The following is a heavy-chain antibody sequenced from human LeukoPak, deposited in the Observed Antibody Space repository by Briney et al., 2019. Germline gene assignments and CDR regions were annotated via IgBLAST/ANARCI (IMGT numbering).Heavy chain of an antibody. Sequence: PGGSLRLSCAASGFTFSSYWMSWVRQAPGKGLEWLAIISYDGSNKYYADSVKGRFTISRDNSKNTLYLQMNSLRAEDTAVYYCAREPPAALSGPLDCWGQGTLVTVSS. J-gene: IGHJ4*02. CDR2: ISYDGSNK. V-gene: IGHV3-30*01. CDR1: GFTFSSYW. CDR3: AREPPAALSGPLDC. D-gene: IGHD2-2*01.